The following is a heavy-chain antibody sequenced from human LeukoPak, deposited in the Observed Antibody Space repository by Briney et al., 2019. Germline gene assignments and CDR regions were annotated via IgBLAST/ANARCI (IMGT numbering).Heavy chain of an antibody. Sequence: SETLSLTCAVYGGSFGDYHWSWIRQPPGKGLEWIGEINHSGSTNYNPSLKSRVTISVDTSKNQFSLKLSSVTAADTAVYYCARSFPWQLGGNIGYWGQGTLVTVSS. CDR2: INHSGST. CDR3: ARSFPWQLGGNIGY. CDR1: GGSFGDYH. V-gene: IGHV4-34*01. J-gene: IGHJ4*02. D-gene: IGHD6-6*01.